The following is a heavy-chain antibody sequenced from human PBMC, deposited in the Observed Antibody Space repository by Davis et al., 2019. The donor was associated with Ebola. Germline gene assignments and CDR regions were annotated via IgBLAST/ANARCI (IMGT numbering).Heavy chain of an antibody. CDR3: ARTSGYEYYYYYGMDV. CDR1: GGTFSSYA. V-gene: IGHV1-69*04. CDR2: IIPILGIA. Sequence: SVKVSCKASGGTFSSYAISWVRQAPGQGLEWMGRIIPILGIANYAQKFQGRVTITADKSTSTAYMELSSLRSEDTAVYYCARTSGYEYYYYYGMDVWGQGTTVTVSS. D-gene: IGHD5-12*01. J-gene: IGHJ6*02.